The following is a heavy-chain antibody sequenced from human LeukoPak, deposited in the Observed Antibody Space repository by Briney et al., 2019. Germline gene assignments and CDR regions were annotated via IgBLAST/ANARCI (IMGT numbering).Heavy chain of an antibody. V-gene: IGHV4-59*01. CDR3: ARALYGDAHGFHFDY. CDR1: GGSISSYY. J-gene: IGHJ4*02. CDR2: IYYSGST. Sequence: PSETLSLTCTVSGGSISSYYWSWIRQPPGKGLEWIGYIYYSGSTNYNPSLKSRVTISVDTSKNQFSLKLSSVTAADTAVYYCARALYGDAHGFHFDYWGQGTLVTVSS. D-gene: IGHD4-17*01.